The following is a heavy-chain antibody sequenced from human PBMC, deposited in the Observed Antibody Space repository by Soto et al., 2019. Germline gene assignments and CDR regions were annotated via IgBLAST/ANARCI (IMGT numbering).Heavy chain of an antibody. CDR1: GGSIRNGDYY. CDR3: ATYYHHSSGYSNWFDP. CDR2: MHCSGIT. J-gene: IGHJ5*02. V-gene: IGHV4-30-4*01. D-gene: IGHD3-22*01. Sequence: QVQLQESGPGLVKPSQTLSLTCTVSGGSIRNGDYYWSWIRQPPGKGLEYIAYMHCSGITYYNPSLKSRVIISVDTSNTQFSLRLSSVTAADTAVYYCATYYHHSSGYSNWFDPWGQGTLVTVSS.